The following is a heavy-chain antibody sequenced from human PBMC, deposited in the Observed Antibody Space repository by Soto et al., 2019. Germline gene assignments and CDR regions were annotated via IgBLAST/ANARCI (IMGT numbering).Heavy chain of an antibody. CDR3: ARGYGSYFDC. D-gene: IGHD3-10*01. CDR2: MNPNNGAT. J-gene: IGHJ4*02. V-gene: IGHV1-8*01. Sequence: QVQLVQSGAEVKKPGASVKVSCKPSGYTFTSYDINWVRQATGQGPEWMGWMNPNNGATGYAQKFQGRVTTTRDTSMTPAYMELSSLSSEDTALYYCARGYGSYFDCWGQGSLVTVSS. CDR1: GYTFTSYD.